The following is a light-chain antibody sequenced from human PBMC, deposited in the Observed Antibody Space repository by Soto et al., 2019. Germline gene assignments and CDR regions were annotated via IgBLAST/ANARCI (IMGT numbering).Light chain of an antibody. J-gene: IGKJ2*01. CDR1: QSVGNN. Sequence: EIVVTQSPATVSVSPGERATLYCRASQSVGNNLAWYQQKPGQAPSLFIFGASVRATGVPDRFSGSGSGTEFTLSISNLQSEDSAVYYCQQYESWPPLFTFGQGTKV. V-gene: IGKV3-15*01. CDR3: QQYESWPPLFT. CDR2: GAS.